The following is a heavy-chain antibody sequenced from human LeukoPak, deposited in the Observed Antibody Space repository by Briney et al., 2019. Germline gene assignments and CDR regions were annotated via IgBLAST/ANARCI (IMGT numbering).Heavy chain of an antibody. CDR3: ARETYYYDSSGSPEIDY. CDR2: INPNSGGT. CDR1: GYTFTGYY. V-gene: IGHV1-2*02. J-gene: IGHJ4*02. Sequence: ASVKVSCEASGYTFTGYYMHWVRQAPGQGLEWMGWINPNSGGTNYAQKFQGRVTMTRDTSISTAYMELSRLRSDDTAVYYCARETYYYDSSGSPEIDYWGQGTLVTVSS. D-gene: IGHD3-22*01.